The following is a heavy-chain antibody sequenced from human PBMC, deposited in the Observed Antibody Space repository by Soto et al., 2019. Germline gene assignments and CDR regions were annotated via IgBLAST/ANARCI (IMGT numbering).Heavy chain of an antibody. CDR1: GYTFTGYY. Sequence: ASVKVSCKASGYTFTGYYMHWVRQAPGQGLEWMGWINPNSGGTNYAQKFQGWVTMTRDTSISTAYMELSRLRSDDTAVYYCARVLSSNGVEGNWFDPWGQGTLVTVSS. J-gene: IGHJ5*02. CDR3: ARVLSSNGVEGNWFDP. V-gene: IGHV1-2*04. CDR2: INPNSGGT. D-gene: IGHD2-15*01.